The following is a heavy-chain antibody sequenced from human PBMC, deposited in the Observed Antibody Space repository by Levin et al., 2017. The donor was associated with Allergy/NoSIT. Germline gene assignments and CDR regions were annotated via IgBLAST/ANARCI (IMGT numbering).Heavy chain of an antibody. D-gene: IGHD4-17*01. Sequence: PGESLKISCAASGSTLSNAWMSWVRQAPGKGLEWVGRIKSQSDGGATDYSAPVKGRFTLSRDHSKNTLFLQMNSLKTEDTAVYYCTIDYGDFFDYWGQGTLVTVSS. CDR1: GSTLSNAW. CDR2: IKSQSDGGAT. J-gene: IGHJ4*02. V-gene: IGHV3-15*01. CDR3: TIDYGDFFDY.